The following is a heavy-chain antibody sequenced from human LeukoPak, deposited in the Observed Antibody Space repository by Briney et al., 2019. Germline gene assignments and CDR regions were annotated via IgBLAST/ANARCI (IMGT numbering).Heavy chain of an antibody. J-gene: IGHJ6*02. CDR1: DFTVSTNY. Sequence: GGSLRLSCAVSDFTVSTNYMTWVRQAPGQGLEWVSIIYSGGSAFYADSVWGRFTISRDNSKKTLYLQMNRLRADDTAVYYCARAGDHYYGLDVWGQGTTVTVSS. V-gene: IGHV3-66*01. CDR2: IYSGGSA. D-gene: IGHD5-24*01. CDR3: ARAGDHYYGLDV.